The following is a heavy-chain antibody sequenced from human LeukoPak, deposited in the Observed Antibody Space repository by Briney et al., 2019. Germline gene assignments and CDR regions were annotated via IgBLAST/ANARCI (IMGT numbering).Heavy chain of an antibody. CDR2: ITYDGYYK. CDR1: GFTFTSYG. D-gene: IGHD3-10*01. V-gene: IGHV3-30*03. J-gene: IGHJ4*02. CDR3: ARDLSPVVRASPMGY. Sequence: QPGTSLRLSCAASGFTFTSYGMHWVREAPGKGLGWVALITYDGYYKYYSDSVKGRFTISSDTSKNTMYLQMNSLRAEDTAVYYCARDLSPVVRASPMGYWGQGTLVTVSS.